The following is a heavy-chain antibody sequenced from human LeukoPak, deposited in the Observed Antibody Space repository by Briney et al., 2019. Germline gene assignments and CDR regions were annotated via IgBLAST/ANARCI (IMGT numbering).Heavy chain of an antibody. V-gene: IGHV4-34*09. CDR3: ARAEVLSNWFDP. CDR1: GGSFSGYY. Sequence: SETLSLTCAVYGGSFSGYYWSWIRQPPGKGLEWIGEINHSGSTNYNPSLKSRVTISVDASKNQFSLKLSSVTATDTAVYYCARAEVLSNWFDPWGQGTLVTVSS. CDR2: INHSGST. J-gene: IGHJ5*02. D-gene: IGHD3-16*01.